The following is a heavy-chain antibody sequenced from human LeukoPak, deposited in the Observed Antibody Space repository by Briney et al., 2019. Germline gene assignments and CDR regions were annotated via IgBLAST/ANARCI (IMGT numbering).Heavy chain of an antibody. Sequence: ASVKVSCKASGYTFTGYYMHWVRQAPGQGLEWMGWINPNSGGTNYAQKFQGRVTMTRDTSISTAYMELSRLRSDDTAVYYCARDPGYCSGGSCYTHNWFDPWGQGTLVTVSS. V-gene: IGHV1-2*02. CDR2: INPNSGGT. CDR1: GYTFTGYY. J-gene: IGHJ5*02. D-gene: IGHD2-15*01. CDR3: ARDPGYCSGGSCYTHNWFDP.